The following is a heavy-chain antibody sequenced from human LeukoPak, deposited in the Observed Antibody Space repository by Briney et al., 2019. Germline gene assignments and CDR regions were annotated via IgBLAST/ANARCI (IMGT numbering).Heavy chain of an antibody. V-gene: IGHV4-34*01. Sequence: SETLSLTCAVYGGSFSGYYWSWLRQPPGKGLEWIGEINHSGSTNYNPSLKSRVTISVDTSKNQFSLKLSSVTAADTAVYYPARLGCSSTSCYRGDYWGQGTLVTVSS. CDR3: ARLGCSSTSCYRGDY. D-gene: IGHD2-2*01. CDR2: INHSGST. CDR1: GGSFSGYY. J-gene: IGHJ4*02.